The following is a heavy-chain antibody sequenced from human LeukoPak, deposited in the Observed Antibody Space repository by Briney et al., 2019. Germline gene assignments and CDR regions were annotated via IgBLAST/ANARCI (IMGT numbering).Heavy chain of an antibody. J-gene: IGHJ6*03. CDR1: GYTFTSYD. D-gene: IGHD3-9*01. CDR3: ARGPYYDILTGYYKPLYYYYMDV. V-gene: IGHV1-8*03. Sequence: ASVKVSCKASGYTFTSYDINWVRQATGQWLEWMGWMNPNSGNTGYAQKFQGRVTITRNTSISTAYMELSSLRSEDTAVYYCARGPYYDILTGYYKPLYYYYMDVWGKGTTVTVSS. CDR2: MNPNSGNT.